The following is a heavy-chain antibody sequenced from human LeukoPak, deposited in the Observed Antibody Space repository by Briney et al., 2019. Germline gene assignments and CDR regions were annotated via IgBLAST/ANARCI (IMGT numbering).Heavy chain of an antibody. J-gene: IGHJ4*02. CDR1: GFTFSSYS. CDR3: ARDRNEWLRLLDY. Sequence: GGSLRLSCAASGFTFSSYSMNWVRQAPGKGLEWVSYISSSSSTIYYADSVKGRFTISRDNSKNTLYLQMNSLRAEDTAVYYCARDRNEWLRLLDYWGQGTLVTVSS. V-gene: IGHV3-48*01. D-gene: IGHD5-12*01. CDR2: ISSSSSTI.